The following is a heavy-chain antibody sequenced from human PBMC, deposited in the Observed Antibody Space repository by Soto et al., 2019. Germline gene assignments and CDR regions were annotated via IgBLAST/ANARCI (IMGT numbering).Heavy chain of an antibody. CDR2: ISYDGSNK. J-gene: IGHJ5*02. CDR3: ARSYYDSSGSPNWFDP. Sequence: GGSLRLSCAASGFTFSSYAMHWVRQAPGKGLEWVAVISYDGSNKYYADSVKGRFTISRDNSKNTLYLQMNSLRAEDTAVYYCARSYYDSSGSPNWFDPWGQGTLVTVSS. CDR1: GFTFSSYA. V-gene: IGHV3-30-3*01. D-gene: IGHD3-22*01.